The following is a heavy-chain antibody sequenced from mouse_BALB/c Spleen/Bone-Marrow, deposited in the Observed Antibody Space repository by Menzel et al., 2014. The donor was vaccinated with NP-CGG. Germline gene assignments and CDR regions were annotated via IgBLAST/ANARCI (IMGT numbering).Heavy chain of an antibody. CDR3: ARGNYGFSFYYAMDY. D-gene: IGHD1-1*01. CDR1: GFTFXSFG. Sequence: EVKLVESGGGLVQPGGSRKLSCAGSGFTFXSFGMHWVRQAPEKGLEWVAYISSGSSTIYYADTVTGRFTISRDNPKNTLFLQMTSLRSEDTAMYYCARGNYGFSFYYAMDYWGQGTSVTVSS. CDR2: ISSGSSTI. J-gene: IGHJ4*01. V-gene: IGHV5-17*02.